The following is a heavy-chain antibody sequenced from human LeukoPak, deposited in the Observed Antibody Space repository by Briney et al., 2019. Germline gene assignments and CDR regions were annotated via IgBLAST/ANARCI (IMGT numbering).Heavy chain of an antibody. V-gene: IGHV3-23*01. D-gene: IGHD6-13*01. J-gene: IGHJ4*02. CDR3: AKDGGRYSSSWD. Sequence: GGSLRLSCAASGFTFSSYAMSWVSQAPGEGLEWVSAISGSGGSTYYADSVKGRFTISRDNSKNTLYLQMNSLRAEDTAVYYCAKDGGRYSSSWDWGQRTPGTVSS. CDR2: ISGSGGST. CDR1: GFTFSSYA.